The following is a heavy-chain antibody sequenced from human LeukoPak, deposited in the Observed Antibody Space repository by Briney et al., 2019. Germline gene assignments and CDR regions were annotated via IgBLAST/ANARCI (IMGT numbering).Heavy chain of an antibody. CDR2: IFDSGSA. V-gene: IGHV4-4*02. CDR1: GDSISSSNW. CDR3: ARKERSSTGWYRRHGAYDI. J-gene: IGHJ3*02. Sequence: SETLSLTCTGSGDSISSSNWWTWGRPPPGKGLEWIGEIFDSGSAIYNPSLERRVTISLDTYKTHFSLRLNSVTAADTAVYYCARKERSSTGWYRRHGAYDIWGQGTMVTVSS. D-gene: IGHD2-2*02.